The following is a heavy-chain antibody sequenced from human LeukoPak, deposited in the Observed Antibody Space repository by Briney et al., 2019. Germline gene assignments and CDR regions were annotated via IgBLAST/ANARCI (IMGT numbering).Heavy chain of an antibody. J-gene: IGHJ6*03. Sequence: GASVKVSCKASGYTFTGYYMHWVRQASGQGLEWMGWINPNSGGTNYAQKFQGRITMTRDTSIRTAYMDLSRLSSDDTAVYYCARDEYNWNDVRYYAYLDVWGKGTTVTIAS. D-gene: IGHD1-1*01. V-gene: IGHV1-2*02. CDR2: INPNSGGT. CDR3: ARDEYNWNDVRYYAYLDV. CDR1: GYTFTGYY.